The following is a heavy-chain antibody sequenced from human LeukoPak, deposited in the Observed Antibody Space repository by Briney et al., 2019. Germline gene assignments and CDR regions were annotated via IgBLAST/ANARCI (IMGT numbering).Heavy chain of an antibody. CDR1: GGSISSSSYY. J-gene: IGHJ4*02. CDR3: ARHSYYDSSGYYFFDY. Sequence: SETLSLTCTVSGGSISSSSYYWGWIRQPPGKGLEWIGSIYYSGGTYYNPSLKSRVTISVDTSKNQFSLKLSSVTAADTAVYYCARHSYYDSSGYYFFDYWGQGTLVTVSS. CDR2: IYYSGGT. V-gene: IGHV4-39*01. D-gene: IGHD3-22*01.